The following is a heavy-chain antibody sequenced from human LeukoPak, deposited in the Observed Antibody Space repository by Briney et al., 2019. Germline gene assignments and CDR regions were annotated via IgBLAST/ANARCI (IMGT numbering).Heavy chain of an antibody. CDR1: GYTSTSYA. Sequence: ASVNVSCKASGYTSTSYAMHWVRQAPGQRLEWMGWINAGNGNTKYSQRFQGRVTITRDTSASTAYMELSSLRSEDTAVYYCARESYRYTNDYWGQGTLVTVSS. D-gene: IGHD3-16*02. J-gene: IGHJ4*02. CDR2: INAGNGNT. CDR3: ARESYRYTNDY. V-gene: IGHV1-3*01.